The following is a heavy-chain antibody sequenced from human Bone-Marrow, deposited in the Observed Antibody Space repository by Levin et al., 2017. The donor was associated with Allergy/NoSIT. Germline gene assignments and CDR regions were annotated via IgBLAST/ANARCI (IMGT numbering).Heavy chain of an antibody. Sequence: GESLKISCKGSGYSFTNYWIGWVRQMPGKGLEWMGIIYPGDSETRYSPSFQGQVTISADKSISTAYLQWSSLKASDTAMFYCARLRGYRYGYEDYWGQGTLVTVSS. CDR3: ARLRGYRYGYEDY. D-gene: IGHD5-18*01. V-gene: IGHV5-51*01. CDR1: GYSFTNYW. J-gene: IGHJ4*02. CDR2: IYPGDSET.